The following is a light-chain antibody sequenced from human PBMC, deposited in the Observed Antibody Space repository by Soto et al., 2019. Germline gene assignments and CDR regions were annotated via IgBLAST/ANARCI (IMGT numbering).Light chain of an antibody. Sequence: AIQMTQAPSPLSASVGDRVTIACRASESIRGYLNWYQQKPGKAPKLLIYGASSLQSGVPLRFSGSGSGTDFTLTISSLQPEDFATYYCLQHYNYPLTFGGGTKVDIK. CDR2: GAS. CDR3: LQHYNYPLT. J-gene: IGKJ4*01. V-gene: IGKV1-6*01. CDR1: ESIRGY.